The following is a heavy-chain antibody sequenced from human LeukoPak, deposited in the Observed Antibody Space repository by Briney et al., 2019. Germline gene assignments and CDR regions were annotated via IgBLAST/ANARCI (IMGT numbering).Heavy chain of an antibody. D-gene: IGHD6-13*01. J-gene: IGHJ4*02. Sequence: PGGSLRLSCAASAXTFSSYAMSWVRQAPGKGLEWVSAISGSGGTTYYADSVKGRFTISRDNSKNTLFLQMNSLRAEDTAVYYCARGPGIAATVHFDYWGQGTLVTVSS. CDR2: ISGSGGTT. CDR3: ARGPGIAATVHFDY. V-gene: IGHV3-23*01. CDR1: AXTFSSYA.